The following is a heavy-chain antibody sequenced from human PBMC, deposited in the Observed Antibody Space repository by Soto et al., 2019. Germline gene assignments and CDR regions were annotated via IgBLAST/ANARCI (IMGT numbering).Heavy chain of an antibody. Sequence: QVQLQESGPGLVKPSETLSLTCTVSGGSISSYYWSWIRQPPGKGLEWIGYIYYSGSTNYNPSLKRRVTISVATSKNQFSLTLSSVTAADTAVYYCARRYGGSIDYWGQGTLVTVSS. CDR3: ARRYGGSIDY. D-gene: IGHD2-15*01. CDR2: IYYSGST. J-gene: IGHJ4*02. V-gene: IGHV4-59*08. CDR1: GGSISSYY.